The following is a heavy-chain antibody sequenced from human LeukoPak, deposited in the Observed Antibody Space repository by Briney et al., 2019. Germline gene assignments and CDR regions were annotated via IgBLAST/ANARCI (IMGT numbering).Heavy chain of an antibody. Sequence: PGGSLRLSCVASGFSLSNYIMSWVRQAPGKGLEWVSTVSSSGSYTYYADSVKGRFTISRDNSKNTVHLEVNSLRAEDTAVYYCAKHRGSSGADARPAEYWGQGTLVTVSS. CDR1: GFSLSNYI. J-gene: IGHJ4*02. D-gene: IGHD5-12*01. CDR3: AKHRGSSGADARPAEY. V-gene: IGHV3-23*01. CDR2: VSSSGSYT.